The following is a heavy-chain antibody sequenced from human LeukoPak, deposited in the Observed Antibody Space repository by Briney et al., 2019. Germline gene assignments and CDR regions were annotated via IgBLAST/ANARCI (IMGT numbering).Heavy chain of an antibody. Sequence: GGSLRLSCAVSGFTFSDYYMSRLRQAPGKGLEWVGRIERKTDGATTDYAAPVKGRFTISRDDSKNTLYLQMNSLKTEDTAVYYCTTHRGYSSSPTFDYWGQGTLVTVPS. D-gene: IGHD6-13*01. V-gene: IGHV3-15*04. CDR2: IERKTDGATT. CDR1: GFTFSDYY. CDR3: TTHRGYSSSPTFDY. J-gene: IGHJ4*02.